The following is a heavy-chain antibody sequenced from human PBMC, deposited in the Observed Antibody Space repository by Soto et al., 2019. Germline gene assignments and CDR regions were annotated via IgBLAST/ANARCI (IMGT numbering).Heavy chain of an antibody. D-gene: IGHD3-22*01. CDR2: INHSGST. V-gene: IGHV4-34*01. Sequence: SETLSLTCAVYGGSFSGYYWSWIRQPPGKGLEWIGEINHSGSTNYNPSLKSRVTISVDTSKNQFSLKLSSVTAADTAVYYCARVYYDISGYYSAWDYWGQGTLVTV. CDR3: ARVYYDISGYYSAWDY. J-gene: IGHJ4*02. CDR1: GGSFSGYY.